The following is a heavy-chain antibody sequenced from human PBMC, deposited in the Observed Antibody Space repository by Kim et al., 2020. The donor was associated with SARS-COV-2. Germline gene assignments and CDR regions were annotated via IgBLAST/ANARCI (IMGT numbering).Heavy chain of an antibody. CDR3: VRDRMGGAFDI. Sequence: GGSLRLSCATSGFSFSAYDMNWVRQAPGKGLEWLSFITKSSNTIYYADSVKGRFTISRDNAKNSLYLQMNSLRDEETAVYYCVRDRMGGAFDIWGQGTMVTVYS. D-gene: IGHD3-16*01. CDR1: GFSFSAYD. CDR2: ITKSSNTI. V-gene: IGHV3-48*02. J-gene: IGHJ3*02.